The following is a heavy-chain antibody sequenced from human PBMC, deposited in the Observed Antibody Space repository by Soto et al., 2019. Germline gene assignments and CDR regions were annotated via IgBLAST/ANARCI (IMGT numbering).Heavy chain of an antibody. CDR2: INPSGGST. J-gene: IGHJ4*02. CDR1: GYTFTSYY. V-gene: IGHV1-46*03. Sequence: ASLKVSCKASGYTFTSYYMHWVQQAPGQGLEWMGIINPSGGSTSYAQKFQGRVTMTRDTSTSTVYMELSSLRSEDTAVYYCARDRTGIMITFGGVIVPHYWGQGTLVTVSS. D-gene: IGHD3-16*02. CDR3: ARDRTGIMITFGGVIVPHY.